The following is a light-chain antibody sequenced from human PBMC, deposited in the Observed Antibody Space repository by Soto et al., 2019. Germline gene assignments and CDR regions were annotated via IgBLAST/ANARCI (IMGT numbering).Light chain of an antibody. Sequence: QSALTQPASVSGSPGQSITISCTGTSSDVGANNFVSWYQQHPGKAPKLLIYGVTNRPSGVSNRFSGSKSGNTASLSISGLQADDGGDYYCSSYANTYNWVFGGGTKVTVL. CDR3: SSYANTYNWV. J-gene: IGLJ3*02. CDR1: SSDVGANNF. CDR2: GVT. V-gene: IGLV2-14*01.